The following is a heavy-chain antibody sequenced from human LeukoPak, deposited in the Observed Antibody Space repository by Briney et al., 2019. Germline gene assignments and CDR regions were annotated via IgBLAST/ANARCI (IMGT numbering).Heavy chain of an antibody. J-gene: IGHJ4*02. Sequence: PGRSLRLSCTTSGFNFGDYAMTWVRQAPGKGLEWVGFIRSKIYGGTPEYAASVKGRFTISRDDSKNTLYLQMNSLKTEDTAVYYCTTEENPYYFDYWGQGTLVTVSS. V-gene: IGHV3-49*04. CDR3: TTEENPYYFDY. CDR2: IRSKIYGGTP. D-gene: IGHD1-14*01. CDR1: GFNFGDYA.